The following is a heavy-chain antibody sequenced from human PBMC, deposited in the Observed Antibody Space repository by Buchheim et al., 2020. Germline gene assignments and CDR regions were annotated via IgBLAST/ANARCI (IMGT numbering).Heavy chain of an antibody. CDR1: GFTFSSYG. CDR3: AKDCCSSSPGGMDV. CDR2: ISYDGSNK. D-gene: IGHD6-13*01. V-gene: IGHV3-30*18. Sequence: QVQLVESGGGVVQPGRSLRLSCAASGFTFSSYGMYWVRQAPGKGLEWVAVISYDGSNKYYADSVKGRFTISRDNSKNTLYLQMNSLRAEDTAVYYCAKDCCSSSPGGMDVWGQGTT. J-gene: IGHJ6*02.